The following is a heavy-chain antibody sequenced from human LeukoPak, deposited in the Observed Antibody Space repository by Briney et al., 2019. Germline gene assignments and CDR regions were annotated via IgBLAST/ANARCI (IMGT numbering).Heavy chain of an antibody. CDR1: GFTFSSYA. D-gene: IGHD4-23*01. CDR3: ARDLGKIGGNSSPFDY. CDR2: ISGSGGST. Sequence: GSLRLSCAASGFTFSSYAMSWVRQAPGKGLEWVLVISGSGGSTYYADSVKGRFTISRDNAKNSLYLQMNSLRAEDTAVYYCARDLGKIGGNSSPFDYWGQGTLVTVSS. V-gene: IGHV3-23*01. J-gene: IGHJ4*02.